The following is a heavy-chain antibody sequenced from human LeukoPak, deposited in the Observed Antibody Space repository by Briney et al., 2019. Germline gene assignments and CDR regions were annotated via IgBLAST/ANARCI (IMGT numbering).Heavy chain of an antibody. CDR2: ISSSSSYI. J-gene: IGHJ3*02. D-gene: IGHD4-17*01. Sequence: GGSLRLSCAASGFTFSSYSMTWVRQAPGKGLEWGSSISSSSSYIYYADSVKGRFTISRDNAKNSLYLQMNSLRAEDTAVYYCARDRLRTAFDIWGQGTMVTVSS. CDR1: GFTFSSYS. V-gene: IGHV3-21*01. CDR3: ARDRLRTAFDI.